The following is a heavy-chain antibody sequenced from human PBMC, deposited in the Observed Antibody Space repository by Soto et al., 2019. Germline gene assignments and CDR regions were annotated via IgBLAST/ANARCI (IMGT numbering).Heavy chain of an antibody. CDR3: ERDLDLSYDIFFSSYGMDV. CDR2: INAGNGNT. CDR1: GYTFTSYA. D-gene: IGHD3-9*01. V-gene: IGHV1-3*01. J-gene: IGHJ6*02. Sequence: QVQLVQSGAEVKKPGASVKVSCKASGYTFTSYAMHWVRQAPGQRLEWMGWINAGNGNTKYSQKFQGRVTITRDTAASTAYMELSSMRSEDTAVYYCERDLDLSYDIFFSSYGMDVWGQGTTVTVSS.